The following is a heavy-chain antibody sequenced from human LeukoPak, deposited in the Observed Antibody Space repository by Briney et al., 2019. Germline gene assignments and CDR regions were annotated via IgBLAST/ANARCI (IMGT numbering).Heavy chain of an antibody. CDR2: ISAYNGNT. D-gene: IGHD2-2*01. CDR1: GGTFSSYA. CDR3: AREVFNIVVVPAANDAFDI. J-gene: IGHJ3*02. V-gene: IGHV1-18*01. Sequence: ASVNVSCKASGGTFSSYAISWVRQAPGQGLEWMGWISAYNGNTNYAQKLQGRVTMTTGTSTSTAYMELRSLRSDDTAVYYCAREVFNIVVVPAANDAFDIWGQGTMVTVSS.